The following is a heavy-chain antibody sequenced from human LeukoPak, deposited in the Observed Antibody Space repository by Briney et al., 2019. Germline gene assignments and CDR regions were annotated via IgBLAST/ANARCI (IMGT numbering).Heavy chain of an antibody. CDR2: INPNSGGT. Sequence: GASVKVSCKASGYTFTGYYIHWVRQAPGQGLEWMGWINPNSGGTNYAQKFQGRVTMTRDTSISTAYMELSRLRSDDTAVYYCARARRITIFGVVSNWFDPWGQGTLVTVSS. V-gene: IGHV1-2*02. CDR1: GYTFTGYY. CDR3: ARARRITIFGVVSNWFDP. J-gene: IGHJ5*02. D-gene: IGHD3-3*01.